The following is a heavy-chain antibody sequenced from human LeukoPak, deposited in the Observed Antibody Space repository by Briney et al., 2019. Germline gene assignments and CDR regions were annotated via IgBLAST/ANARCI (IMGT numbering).Heavy chain of an antibody. CDR2: ISWNSGSI. J-gene: IGHJ3*02. CDR3: AKELSYCSSTSCPNGDAFDI. D-gene: IGHD2-2*01. V-gene: IGHV3-9*01. CDR1: GFGFDDYA. Sequence: GGSLRLSCAASGFGFDDYAMHWVRQAPGKGLEWVSGISWNSGSIGYADSVKGRLTISRDNAKNSLYLQMNSLRAEDTALYYCAKELSYCSSTSCPNGDAFDIWGQGTMVTVSS.